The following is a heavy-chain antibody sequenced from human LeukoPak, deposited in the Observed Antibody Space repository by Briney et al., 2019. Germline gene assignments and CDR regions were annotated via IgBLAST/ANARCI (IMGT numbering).Heavy chain of an antibody. CDR2: ISSSGSYI. Sequence: GGSLRLSCAASGFTFSSYGMSWVRQAPGKGLEWVSSISSSGSYISYADSVKGRFTNSRDNAKNSLSLQMNSLRAEDTAVYYCARGSGYSYAFTGRERTKSRLDYWGPGTLVTVSS. D-gene: IGHD5-18*01. V-gene: IGHV3-21*01. CDR3: ARGSGYSYAFTGRERTKSRLDY. CDR1: GFTFSSYG. J-gene: IGHJ4*02.